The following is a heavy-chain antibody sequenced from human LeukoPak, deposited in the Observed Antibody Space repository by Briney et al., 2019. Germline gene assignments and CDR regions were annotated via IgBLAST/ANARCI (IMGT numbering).Heavy chain of an antibody. CDR3: ARAQFGYCSSTSCYMGYYYYYGMDV. J-gene: IGHJ6*02. D-gene: IGHD2-2*01. CDR1: GFAFRNYY. CDR2: ISNSGTII. V-gene: IGHV3-11*04. Sequence: GGSLRLSCAASGFAFRNYYMDWIRQAPGKGLEWVAYISNSGTIIYYAESVKGRFTISRDNAKNSLYLQMNSLRAEDTAVYYCARAQFGYCSSTSCYMGYYYYYGMDVWGQGTTVTVSS.